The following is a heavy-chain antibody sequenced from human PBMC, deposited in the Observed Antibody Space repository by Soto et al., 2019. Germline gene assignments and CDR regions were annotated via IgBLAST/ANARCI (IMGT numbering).Heavy chain of an antibody. J-gene: IGHJ6*02. Sequence: EVKLVESGGGLVQPGGSLRLSCAASGFTFSSYWMHWVRQAPGQGLVWVSRINNDGSTTSYEDSVKGRFNISGDNGKNTVYLKMNSLRADDTAVYYCARGNYYAMDVWGQGTLVTVSS. V-gene: IGHV3-74*01. CDR1: GFTFSSYW. CDR3: ARGNYYAMDV. CDR2: INNDGSTT. D-gene: IGHD3-10*01.